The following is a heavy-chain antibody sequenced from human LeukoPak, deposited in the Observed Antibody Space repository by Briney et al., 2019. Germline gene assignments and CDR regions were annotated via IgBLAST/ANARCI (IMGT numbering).Heavy chain of an antibody. CDR1: GFAFSNYP. J-gene: IGHJ3*01. V-gene: IGHV4-39*01. D-gene: IGHD1-26*01. Sequence: PGGSLRLSCAASGFAFSNYPMHWIRQPPGKGLEWIGSIYHSGSTHYNPSLRSRVTISIDTSTNQFSLKMSSVTAADTAVFYCARLIGAVGAQGGDFDVWGQGTMVTVSS. CDR2: IYHSGST. CDR3: ARLIGAVGAQGGDFDV.